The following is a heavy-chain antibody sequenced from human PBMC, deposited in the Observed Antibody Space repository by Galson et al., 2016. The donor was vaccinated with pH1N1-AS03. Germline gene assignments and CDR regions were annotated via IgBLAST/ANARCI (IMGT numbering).Heavy chain of an antibody. Sequence: SLRLSCAASGFTIDDYAMHWVRRAPGRGLEWVSLISADGSSTFYADSVRGRFTISGDTSEKSVYLQMNSLRTGDTALYSCTGDFASTIFGVPYYFYGVGVWGQGTTVTVSS. D-gene: IGHD3-3*01. CDR1: GFTIDDYA. J-gene: IGHJ6*02. V-gene: IGHV3-43*02. CDR2: ISADGSST. CDR3: TGDFASTIFGVPYYFYGVGV.